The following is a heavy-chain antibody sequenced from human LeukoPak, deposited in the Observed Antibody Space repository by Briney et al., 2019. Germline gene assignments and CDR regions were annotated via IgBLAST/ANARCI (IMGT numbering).Heavy chain of an antibody. D-gene: IGHD6-13*01. Sequence: PGGSLRLSCAASGFTVSSNYMSWVRQAPGKGLEWVSVICSGGSTYYADSVKGRFTISRHNSKNTLYLQMNSLRAEDTAVYYCARTGYSSSWYYFDYWGQGTLVTVSS. J-gene: IGHJ4*02. CDR3: ARTGYSSSWYYFDY. CDR1: GFTVSSNY. V-gene: IGHV3-53*04. CDR2: ICSGGST.